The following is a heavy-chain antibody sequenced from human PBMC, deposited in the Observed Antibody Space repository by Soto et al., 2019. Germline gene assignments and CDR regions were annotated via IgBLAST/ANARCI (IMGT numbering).Heavy chain of an antibody. V-gene: IGHV4-59*01. CDR1: GGSISSYY. D-gene: IGHD6-13*01. J-gene: IGHJ5*02. Sequence: SETLSLTCTVSGGSISSYYWSWIRQPPGKGLEWIGYIYYSGSTNYNPSLKSRVTISVDTSKNQFSLKLSSVTAADTAVYYCVRDASQGIAAAGTDNWFDPWGQGTLVTVSS. CDR3: VRDASQGIAAAGTDNWFDP. CDR2: IYYSGST.